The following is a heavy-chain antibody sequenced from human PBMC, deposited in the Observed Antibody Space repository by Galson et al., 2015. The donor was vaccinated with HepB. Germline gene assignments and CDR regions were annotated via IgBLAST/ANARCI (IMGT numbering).Heavy chain of an antibody. CDR2: ISSSSSTI. D-gene: IGHD2-15*01. CDR1: GFTFSSYS. Sequence: SLRLSCAASGFTFSSYSMNWVRQAPGKGLEWVSYISSSSSTICYADSVKGRFTISRDNAKNSLYLQMNSLRDEDTAVYYCARDTWGYCSGGSCYHDYWGQGTLVTVSS. CDR3: ARDTWGYCSGGSCYHDY. J-gene: IGHJ4*02. V-gene: IGHV3-48*02.